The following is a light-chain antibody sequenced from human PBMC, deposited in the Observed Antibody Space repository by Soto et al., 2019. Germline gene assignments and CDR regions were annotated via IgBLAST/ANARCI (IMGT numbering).Light chain of an antibody. Sequence: DIVLTQSPCTLSLSPGERATLSCRASQSASSSYLAWYQQRPGQAPNLLIFGASHRAPDIPDRFSGSGSGTDFTLTISRLEPEDFAVYYCQQYGSSIQTFGQGTKVDI. J-gene: IGKJ1*01. CDR2: GAS. V-gene: IGKV3-20*01. CDR3: QQYGSSIQT. CDR1: QSASSSY.